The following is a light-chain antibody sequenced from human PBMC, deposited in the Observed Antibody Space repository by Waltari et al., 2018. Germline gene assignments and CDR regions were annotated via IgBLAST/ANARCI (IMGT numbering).Light chain of an antibody. CDR1: QSILYSSDNRNY. CDR3: QQYYSSPLT. Sequence: DIVMTQSPDSLAVSLGERATINCKSRQSILYSSDNRNYLAWYQQKPGQSPKLVMYWASNRGSGVPDRFSGSGSGTDFTLTISSLQAEDVAVYYCQQYYSSPLTLGGGTKVEIK. J-gene: IGKJ4*01. V-gene: IGKV4-1*01. CDR2: WAS.